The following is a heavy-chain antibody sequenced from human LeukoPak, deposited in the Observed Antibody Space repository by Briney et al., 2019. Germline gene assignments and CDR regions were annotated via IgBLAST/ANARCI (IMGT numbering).Heavy chain of an antibody. CDR1: GGSISNSSYY. CDR3: ARYWGRAFDY. Sequence: SETLSLTCTVSGGSISNSSYYWGWIRQPPGKGLEWIGSIYYSGSTYYNPSLKSRVTISVDTSKNQFSLKLSSVTAADTAVYYCARYWGRAFDYWGQGTLVTVSS. J-gene: IGHJ4*02. V-gene: IGHV4-39*01. D-gene: IGHD7-27*01. CDR2: IYYSGST.